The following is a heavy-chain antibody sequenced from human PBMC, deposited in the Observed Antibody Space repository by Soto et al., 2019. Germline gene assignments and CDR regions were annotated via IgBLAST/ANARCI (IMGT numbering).Heavy chain of an antibody. CDR2: IIPIFGTA. Sequence: QVQLVQSGAEVKKPGSSVKVSCKASGGTFSNYAISWVRQAPGQGLEWMGGIIPIFGTANYAQKFQGRVTITGDESTSTAYMELSSLRSEDTAIYYCAVGSVDIVSTGMKPFDPWGQGTLVTVSS. J-gene: IGHJ5*02. CDR3: AVGSVDIVSTGMKPFDP. CDR1: GGTFSNYA. D-gene: IGHD5-12*01. V-gene: IGHV1-69*12.